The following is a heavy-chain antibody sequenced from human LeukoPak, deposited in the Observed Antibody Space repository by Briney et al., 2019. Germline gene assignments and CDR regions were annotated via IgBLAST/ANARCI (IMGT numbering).Heavy chain of an antibody. CDR2: TYTGGNS. CDR3: AKDGGLWVSAHWGDS. J-gene: IGHJ4*02. V-gene: IGHV3-53*01. D-gene: IGHD7-27*01. CDR1: GFTVSSIH. Sequence: GGSLRLSCAASGFTVSSIHMVWVRQAPGKGLEWVSVTYTGGNSYYADSVKGRLIISRDISKNTLYLQMNSLRAEDTAVYYCAKDGGLWVSAHWGDSWGRGTLVTVSS.